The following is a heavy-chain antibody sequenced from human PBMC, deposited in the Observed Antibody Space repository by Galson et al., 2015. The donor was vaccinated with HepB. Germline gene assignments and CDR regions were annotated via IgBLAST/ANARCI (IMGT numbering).Heavy chain of an antibody. V-gene: IGHV3-7*03. J-gene: IGHJ6*03. CDR2: IREDGGEK. D-gene: IGHD1-26*01. Sequence: SLKLSCEASGFTFSTYWISWVRQAPGQGLEWVANIREDGGEKYSVDTAEGRFSISRDNKKNTLFLQMNSLRADDTAVYYCARAISGKLSPMDVWGKGTTVTVSS. CDR1: GFTFSTYW. CDR3: ARAISGKLSPMDV.